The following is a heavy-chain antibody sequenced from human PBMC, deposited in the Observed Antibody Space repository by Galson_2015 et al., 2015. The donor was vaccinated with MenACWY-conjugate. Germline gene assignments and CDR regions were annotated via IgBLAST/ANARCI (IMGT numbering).Heavy chain of an antibody. J-gene: IGHJ4*02. D-gene: IGHD3-3*01. CDR1: GFTFSSYA. V-gene: IGHV3-23*01. CDR3: AKDQAHYDFHQPFDY. Sequence: SLRLSCEASGFTFSSYAMSWVRQAPGKGLEWVSAISGSGGSTYYADSVKGRFTISRDNSKNTLYLQMNSLRAEDTAVYYCAKDQAHYDFHQPFDYWGQGTLVTVSS. CDR2: ISGSGGST.